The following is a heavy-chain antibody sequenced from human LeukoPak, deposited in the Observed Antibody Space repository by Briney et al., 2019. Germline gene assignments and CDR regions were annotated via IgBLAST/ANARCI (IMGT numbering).Heavy chain of an antibody. CDR3: ARSEWELTALDY. D-gene: IGHD1-26*01. J-gene: IGHJ4*02. CDR2: ISYDGSNK. Sequence: GRSLRLSCAASGFTFSIYAMHWVRQAPGKGLELVAVISYDGSNKYYADSVKGRFTISRDNSKNTLYLQMTSLRAEDTAVYYCARSEWELTALDYWGQGILVTVSS. V-gene: IGHV3-30-3*01. CDR1: GFTFSIYA.